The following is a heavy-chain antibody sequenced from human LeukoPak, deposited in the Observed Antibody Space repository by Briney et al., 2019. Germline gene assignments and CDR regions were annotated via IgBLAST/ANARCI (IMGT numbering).Heavy chain of an antibody. D-gene: IGHD6-19*01. CDR3: ARDKGSGRYSDAFDI. J-gene: IGHJ3*02. Sequence: PSETLSLTCTVSGGSISSYYWSWIRQPAGKGLEWIGRIYTSGSTNYNPSLKSRVTMSVDTSKNHFSLKLSSVTAADTAVYYCARDKGSGRYSDAFDIWGQGTMVTVSS. CDR1: GGSISSYY. CDR2: IYTSGST. V-gene: IGHV4-4*07.